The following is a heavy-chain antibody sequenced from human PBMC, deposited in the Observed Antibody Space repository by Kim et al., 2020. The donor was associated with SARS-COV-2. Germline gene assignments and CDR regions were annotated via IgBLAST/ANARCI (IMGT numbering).Heavy chain of an antibody. J-gene: IGHJ6*02. CDR1: GGSISNYY. Sequence: SETLSLTCSVSGGSISNYYWSWIRQTAGKGLEWIGRIYMSGSTQYNPSLRSRVSMSVDTSKNQFSLKVNSVTAADTAVYYCVRGLIGSTWTYQYGMDVWGQGTTVTVSS. CDR3: VRGLIGSTWTYQYGMDV. V-gene: IGHV4-4*07. D-gene: IGHD1-7*01. CDR2: IYMSGST.